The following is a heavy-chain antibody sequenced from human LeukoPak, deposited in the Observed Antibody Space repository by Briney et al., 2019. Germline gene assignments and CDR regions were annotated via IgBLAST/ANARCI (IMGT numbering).Heavy chain of an antibody. CDR3: VRQGLQSRTYPAY. V-gene: IGHV5-51*01. CDR1: GYTFNNYW. Sequence: GESLKISCKASGYTFNNYWIGWVRQVPGRGLEWMGMRYPDGSASTYHPSFEGRVTISADQSVTTAYLEWNSLKASDTALYYCVRQGLQSRTYPAYWGPGTLVTVSS. J-gene: IGHJ4*02. CDR2: RYPDGSAS. D-gene: IGHD2-2*01.